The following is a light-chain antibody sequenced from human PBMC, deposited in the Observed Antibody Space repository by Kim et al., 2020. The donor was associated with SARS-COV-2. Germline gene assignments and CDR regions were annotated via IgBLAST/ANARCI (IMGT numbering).Light chain of an antibody. CDR2: DDS. V-gene: IGLV3-21*03. CDR3: QLWDTSSDHVV. CDR1: NIGSKA. Sequence: PGKPARISCGGDNIGSKAVHWYQQRPGQAPVLVIYDDSDRPSGIPERFSGSNSGNTATLTISRVEAGDEADYYCQLWDTSSDHVVFGGGTQLTVL. J-gene: IGLJ3*02.